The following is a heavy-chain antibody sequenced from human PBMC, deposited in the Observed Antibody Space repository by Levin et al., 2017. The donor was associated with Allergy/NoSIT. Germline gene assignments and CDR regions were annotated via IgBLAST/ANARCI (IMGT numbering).Heavy chain of an antibody. CDR2: LSYDGSDK. Sequence: PGGSLRLSCAASGFTFSAYSMHWVRQAPGKGLEWVAVLSYDGSDKYYADSVKGRFTVSRDNSKNTLHLQMSSLGADDTAVYYCAKVGWFGELVGGSFEYWGQGTLVTVSS. D-gene: IGHD3-10*01. J-gene: IGHJ4*02. V-gene: IGHV3-30-3*01. CDR1: GFTFSAYS. CDR3: AKVGWFGELVGGSFEY.